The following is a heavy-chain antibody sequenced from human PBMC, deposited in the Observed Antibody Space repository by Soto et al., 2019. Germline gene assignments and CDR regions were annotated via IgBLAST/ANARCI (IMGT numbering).Heavy chain of an antibody. V-gene: IGHV1-46*04. Sequence: SVKVSCKASGYSFTKSFIHWVRQSPGQRLEWMGLINPDVGVADYAPKWRGRLDMAAETATTTVYMELSSLRSDDTAIYFCARQPNEYTSSYYFDLWRQRSLVTVSS. CDR3: ARQPNEYTSSYYFDL. CDR2: INPDVGVA. D-gene: IGHD2-2*01. CDR1: GYSFTKSF. J-gene: IGHJ4*02.